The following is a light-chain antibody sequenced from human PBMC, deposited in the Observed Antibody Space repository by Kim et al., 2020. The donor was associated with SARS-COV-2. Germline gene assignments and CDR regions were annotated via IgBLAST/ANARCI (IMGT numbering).Light chain of an antibody. CDR3: SSYAAISNFV. V-gene: IGLV2-8*01. J-gene: IGLJ1*01. Sequence: QSALTQPPSASGSPGQSVTISCTGTSSDVGGYNYVSWYQQHPGKAPKLMIYEVSKRPSGVPDRFSGSKSGNTASLTVSGLQAEDEAYYYCSSYAAISNFVFGTGTKVTVL. CDR2: EVS. CDR1: SSDVGGYNY.